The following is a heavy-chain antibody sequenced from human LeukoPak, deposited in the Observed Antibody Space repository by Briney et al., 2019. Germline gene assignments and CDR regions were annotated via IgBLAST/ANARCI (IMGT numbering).Heavy chain of an antibody. J-gene: IGHJ6*03. Sequence: GASVTVSFKASGYTFTSYDINWVRQATGQGLEWMGWMNPNSGNTGYAQKFQGRVTMTRNTSISTAYMELSSLRSEDTEVYYCARPRFPYYRLSGPDYYYMDVWGKGTTVTVSS. CDR1: GYTFTSYD. D-gene: IGHD3-10*01. CDR3: ARPRFPYYRLSGPDYYYMDV. V-gene: IGHV1-8*01. CDR2: MNPNSGNT.